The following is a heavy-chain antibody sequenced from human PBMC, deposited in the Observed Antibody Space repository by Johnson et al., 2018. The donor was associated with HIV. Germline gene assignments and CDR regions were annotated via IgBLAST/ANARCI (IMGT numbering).Heavy chain of an antibody. CDR3: SKEYRNLYDGSSYLFPDVVDI. V-gene: IGHV3-30*18. CDR2: ISYDGSNK. J-gene: IGHJ3*02. Sequence: QVQLVESGGGVVQPGRSLRLSCAASGFTFSSYGMHWVRQAPGKGLEWVAVISYDGSNKYYADSVKGRFTISRDNSKNTLYLQMNSLSPDDTAVYYCSKEYRNLYDGSSYLFPDVVDIWGQGTMVTVSS. D-gene: IGHD3-22*01. CDR1: GFTFSSYG.